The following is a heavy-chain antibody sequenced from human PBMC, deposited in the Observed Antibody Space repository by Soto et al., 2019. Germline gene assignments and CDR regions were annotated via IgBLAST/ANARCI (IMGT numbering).Heavy chain of an antibody. CDR3: ANYPTTRIIGVVPYFDY. J-gene: IGHJ4*02. Sequence: SGGSLRLSCAASGFTFSSYAMSWVRQAPGKGLEWVAAISGSGGSKYYADSVKGRFTISRDNSKNTLYLQMNSLRAEDTAVYYCANYPTTRIIGVVPYFDYWGQGTLVTVSS. CDR2: ISGSGGSK. CDR1: GFTFSSYA. V-gene: IGHV3-23*01. D-gene: IGHD3-3*01.